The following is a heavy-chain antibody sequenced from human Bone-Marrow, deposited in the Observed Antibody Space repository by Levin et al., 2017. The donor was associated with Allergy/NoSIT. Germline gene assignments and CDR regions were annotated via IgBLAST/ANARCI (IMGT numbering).Heavy chain of an antibody. CDR1: GFSFSDYY. CDR3: ARTAHHYGSGSYFFFDL. V-gene: IGHV3-11*03. J-gene: IGHJ4*02. Sequence: GESLKISCSASGFSFSDYYMSWIRQAPGKGLEWISYNSGFRNDADSVKGRFTLSRDNARNSLFLEMASLRVEDTAVYYCARTAHHYGSGSYFFFDLWGQGTLVTVSS. D-gene: IGHD3-10*01. CDR2: NSGFR.